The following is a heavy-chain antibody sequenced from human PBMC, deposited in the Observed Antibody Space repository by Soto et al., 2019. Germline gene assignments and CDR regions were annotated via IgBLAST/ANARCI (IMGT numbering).Heavy chain of an antibody. D-gene: IGHD6-13*01. Sequence: EVQLLESGGGLVQPGRSLRLYCTASGFTFSSHAMTWVRQAPGKGLEWVSGLSASGDSIYYADSVKGRFTIYRDNSMNTLYLQMNTLRVEDTAVYYCAKGYSSWYAGFFDLWGQGTLVTVSS. CDR1: GFTFSSHA. J-gene: IGHJ4*02. V-gene: IGHV3-23*01. CDR3: AKGYSSWYAGFFDL. CDR2: LSASGDSI.